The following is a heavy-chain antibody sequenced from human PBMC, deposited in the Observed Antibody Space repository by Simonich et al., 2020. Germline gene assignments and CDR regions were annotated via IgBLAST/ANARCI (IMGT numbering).Heavy chain of an antibody. CDR1: GYTFTGYY. D-gene: IGHD6-13*01. Sequence: QVQLVQSGAEVKKPGASVKVSCKASGYTFTGYYMHWVRQAPGQGLEWMGWTYPNSGGTSYAQKFQGRVTMTRDTSISTAYMELSRLRSDDTAVYYCARDSYSSWYFDLWGRGTLVTVSS. V-gene: IGHV1-2*02. CDR3: ARDSYSSWYFDL. J-gene: IGHJ2*01. CDR2: TYPNSGGT.